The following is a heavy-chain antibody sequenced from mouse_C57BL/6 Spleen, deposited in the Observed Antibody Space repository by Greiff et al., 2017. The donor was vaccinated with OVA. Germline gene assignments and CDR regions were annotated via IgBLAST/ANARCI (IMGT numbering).Heavy chain of an antibody. J-gene: IGHJ4*01. V-gene: IGHV5-4*01. CDR1: GFTFSSYA. Sequence: EVQRVESGGGLVKPGGSLKLSCAASGFTFSSYAMSWVRQTPEKRLEWVATISDGGSYTYYPDNVKGRFTISRDNAKNNLYLQMSHLKSEDTAMYYCARAIYDGYSYAMDYWGQGTSVTVSS. CDR3: ARAIYDGYSYAMDY. D-gene: IGHD2-3*01. CDR2: ISDGGSYT.